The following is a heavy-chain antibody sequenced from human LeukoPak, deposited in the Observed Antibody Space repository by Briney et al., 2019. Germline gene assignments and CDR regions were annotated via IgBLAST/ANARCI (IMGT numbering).Heavy chain of an antibody. CDR2: ISGSGDST. J-gene: IGHJ4*02. Sequence: PGGSLRLSCAASGFTFSSSDMHWVRQTAGKRLEWVSAISGSGDSTFYADSVKGRFTISRDNSKNTLYLQMNSLIVEDTATYYCAKGHFASSSFFDVWGQGTLVTVSS. CDR3: AKGHFASSSFFDV. D-gene: IGHD6-6*01. CDR1: GFTFSSSD. V-gene: IGHV3-23*01.